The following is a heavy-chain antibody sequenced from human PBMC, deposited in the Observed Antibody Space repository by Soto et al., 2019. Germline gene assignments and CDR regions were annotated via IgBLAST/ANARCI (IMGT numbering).Heavy chain of an antibody. CDR3: ARDQGYSSSWFDP. J-gene: IGHJ5*02. Sequence: LRLSCAASGFTFSSYGMHWVRQAPGKGLEWVAVIWYDGSNKYYADSVKGRFTISRDNSKNTLYLQMNSLRAEDTTVYYCARDQGYSSSWFDPWGQGTLVTVSS. D-gene: IGHD6-13*01. CDR2: IWYDGSNK. V-gene: IGHV3-33*01. CDR1: GFTFSSYG.